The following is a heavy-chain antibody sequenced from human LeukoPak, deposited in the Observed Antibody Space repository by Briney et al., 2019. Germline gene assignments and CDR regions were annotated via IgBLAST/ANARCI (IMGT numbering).Heavy chain of an antibody. Sequence: SETLSLTCAVYGGSFSGYYWSWIRQPPGKGLEWIGEINHSGSTNYNPSLKRRVTISVDTSKNQFSLKLSSVTAADTAVYYCARVFGSSWYFRNWFDPWGQGTLVTVSS. CDR1: GGSFSGYY. CDR2: INHSGST. CDR3: ARVFGSSWYFRNWFDP. J-gene: IGHJ5*02. D-gene: IGHD6-13*01. V-gene: IGHV4-34*01.